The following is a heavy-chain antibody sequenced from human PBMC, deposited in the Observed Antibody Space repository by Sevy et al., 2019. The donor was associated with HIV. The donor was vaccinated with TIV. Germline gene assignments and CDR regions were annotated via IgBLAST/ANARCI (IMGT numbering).Heavy chain of an antibody. CDR1: GITFSNTW. J-gene: IGHJ4*02. V-gene: IGHV3-15*01. CDR3: TTQWF. CDR2: IKSKTDGGTT. Sequence: GGSLRLSCAGSGITFSNTWMSWVRQAPGKGLEWIGRIKSKTDGGTTDYGAPVKGRFSISRGDSKNTLYLQMNSLKTEDTAVYYCTTQWFWGQGTLVTVSS. D-gene: IGHD3-22*01.